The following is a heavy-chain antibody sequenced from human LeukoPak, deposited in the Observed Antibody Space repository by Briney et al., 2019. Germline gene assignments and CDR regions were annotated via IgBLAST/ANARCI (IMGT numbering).Heavy chain of an antibody. CDR1: DGSISSDTYY. CDR3: ARERTYYDILTGYYGYYFDY. D-gene: IGHD3-9*01. J-gene: IGHJ4*02. Sequence: SETLSLTCTVSDGSISSDTYYWSWIRQPPGKGLEWIGYIYYSGSTNYNPSLKSRVTISVDTSKNQFSLKLSSVTAADTAVYYCARERTYYDILTGYYGYYFDYWGQGTLVTVSS. CDR2: IYYSGST. V-gene: IGHV4-61*01.